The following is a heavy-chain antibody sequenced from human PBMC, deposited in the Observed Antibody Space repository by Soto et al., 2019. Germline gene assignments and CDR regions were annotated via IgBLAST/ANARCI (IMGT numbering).Heavy chain of an antibody. CDR3: ARLTTVTSWDWFDP. Sequence: SETLSLTCSVSGASISSYYWSWIRQPPGKGLEWIGCIYYIGSTNYNPSLKSRVTISVDTSKTQFSLKLSSVTAADTAVYYCARLTTVTSWDWFDPWGQGTLVTVSS. D-gene: IGHD4-17*01. CDR2: IYYIGST. J-gene: IGHJ5*02. CDR1: GASISSYY. V-gene: IGHV4-59*01.